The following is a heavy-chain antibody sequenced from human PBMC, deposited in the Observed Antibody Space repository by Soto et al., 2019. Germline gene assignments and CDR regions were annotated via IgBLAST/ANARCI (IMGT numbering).Heavy chain of an antibody. CDR3: ARNSPPIDL. D-gene: IGHD2-21*01. V-gene: IGHV1-18*01. CDR2: ISAYNENT. J-gene: IGHJ5*02. Sequence: QVQLVQSGAEVKKPGASVKVSCKASGYTFTSYAISWVRQAPGQGLEWMGWISAYNENTKYAQKLQGRVTMTKDTSTSTGDMELRSPRSDDTTVYHCARNSPPIDLWGQGTLITVSS. CDR1: GYTFTSYA.